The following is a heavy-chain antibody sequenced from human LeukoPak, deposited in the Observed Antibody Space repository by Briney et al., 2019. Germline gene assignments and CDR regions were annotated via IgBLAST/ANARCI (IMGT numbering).Heavy chain of an antibody. V-gene: IGHV2-5*02. D-gene: IGHD5-24*01. CDR3: AHRRVHSRDGYNFDAFDI. CDR2: IYWDDDK. CDR1: GFSLSTSGVG. J-gene: IGHJ3*02. Sequence: ESGPTLVKPTQTLTLTCTFSGFSLSTSGVGVGWIRQPPGKALEWLALIYWDDDKRYSPSLKSRLTITKDTSKNQVVLTMTNMDPVDTATYYCAHRRVHSRDGYNFDAFDIWGQGTMVTVSS.